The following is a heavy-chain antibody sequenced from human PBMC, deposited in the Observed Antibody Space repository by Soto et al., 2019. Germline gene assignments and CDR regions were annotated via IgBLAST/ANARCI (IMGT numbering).Heavy chain of an antibody. CDR1: GFTFSNYG. J-gene: IGHJ4*02. V-gene: IGHV3-30*18. D-gene: IGHD4-17*01. Sequence: QVQLVESGGGVVQPGRSLRLACAASGFTFSNYGMHWVRQAPGKGLEWVAVISYDGTNEDYADSVKGRFTISRDNSKNTLYLQMNSLRAEDTAVYYCAKGEATTVVTTVFVYWGQGTLVTVSS. CDR3: AKGEATTVVTTVFVY. CDR2: ISYDGTNE.